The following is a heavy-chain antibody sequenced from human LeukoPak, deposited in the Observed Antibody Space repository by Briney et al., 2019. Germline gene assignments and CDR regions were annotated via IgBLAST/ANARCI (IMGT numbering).Heavy chain of an antibody. CDR1: GGSISSYY. V-gene: IGHV4-59*01. CDR3: ARESDYYDSSGSPRAFDI. J-gene: IGHJ3*02. D-gene: IGHD3-22*01. CDR2: IYYSGST. Sequence: SETLSLTCTVSGGSISSYYWSWIRQPPGKGLEWIGYIYYSGSTNYNPSLKSRVTISVDTSKNQFSLKLSSVTAADTAVYYCARESDYYDSSGSPRAFDIWGQGTMVTVSS.